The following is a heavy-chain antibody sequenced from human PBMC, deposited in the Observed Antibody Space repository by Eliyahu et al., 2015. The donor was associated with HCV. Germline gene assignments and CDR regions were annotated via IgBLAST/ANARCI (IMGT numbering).Heavy chain of an antibody. CDR1: GYYIRSGYY. Sequence: QVQLQESGPGLVKPSETLSLTCAVSGYYIRSGYYWGWIRQPPGRGLEWVGSIYLSGNTYYXPXLKSRVTISVDTSKNQFSLKLTSVTAADTAVYYCARVSVDSSGYSTGLNYYDHWGQGTLVTVSS. D-gene: IGHD3-22*01. CDR2: IYLSGNT. V-gene: IGHV4-38-2*01. J-gene: IGHJ4*02. CDR3: ARVSVDSSGYSTGLNYYDH.